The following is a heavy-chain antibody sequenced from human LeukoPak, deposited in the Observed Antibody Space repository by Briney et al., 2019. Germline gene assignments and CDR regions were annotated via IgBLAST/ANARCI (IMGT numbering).Heavy chain of an antibody. CDR2: IYTSGST. CDR3: ARDSEGDNFDY. Sequence: SQTLSLTCTVSGGSISSGSYYWSWIRQPAGKGLEWIGRIYTSGSTNYNPSLKSRVTISVDTSKNQFSLKLSSVTAADTAVYYCARDSEGDNFDYWGQGTLVTVSS. CDR1: GGSISSGSYY. J-gene: IGHJ4*02. V-gene: IGHV4-61*02. D-gene: IGHD2-21*01.